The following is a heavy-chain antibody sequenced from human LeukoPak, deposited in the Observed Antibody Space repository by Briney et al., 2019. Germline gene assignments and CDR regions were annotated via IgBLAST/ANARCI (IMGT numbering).Heavy chain of an antibody. D-gene: IGHD6-13*01. CDR1: SFTFSRYW. V-gene: IGHV3-74*01. CDR2: IDTNGRTT. J-gene: IGHJ4*02. CDR3: VRDLAGADDY. Sequence: PGGSLRLSCAASSFTFSRYWFHWVRQAPGKGLDWVSRIDTNGRTTDYADSVKGRFTISRDNAKNTLFLEMNSLRAEDTAIYYCVRDLAGADDYWGQGTLVTVSS.